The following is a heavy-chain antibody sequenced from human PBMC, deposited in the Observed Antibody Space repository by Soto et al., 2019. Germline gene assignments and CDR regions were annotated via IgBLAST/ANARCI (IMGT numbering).Heavy chain of an antibody. CDR2: IWYDGSNK. J-gene: IGHJ4*02. V-gene: IGHV3-33*01. D-gene: IGHD2-15*01. CDR3: ARDVISGIVVVAAPAY. CDR1: GFTFSSYG. Sequence: QVQLVESGGGVVQPGRSLRLSCAASGFTFSSYGMHWVRQAPGKGLEWVAVIWYDGSNKYYADSVKGRFTISRDNSKNTLYLQMNSLRAGDTAVYYCARDVISGIVVVAAPAYWGQGTLVTVSS.